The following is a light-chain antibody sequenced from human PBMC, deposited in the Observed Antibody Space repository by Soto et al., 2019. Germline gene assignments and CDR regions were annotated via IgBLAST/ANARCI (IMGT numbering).Light chain of an antibody. CDR1: QSVSSS. V-gene: IGKV3-11*01. CDR3: QRRPTWGFP. Sequence: EIVLTQSPAILSLSPGERATLSCRASQSVSSSLAWYQQKPGQAPRLLIYDTSNRATDIPPRFSGGGSAKDFPLTISTLEPEDFEFYNGQRRPTWGFPFGKGTRLE. CDR2: DTS. J-gene: IGKJ5*01.